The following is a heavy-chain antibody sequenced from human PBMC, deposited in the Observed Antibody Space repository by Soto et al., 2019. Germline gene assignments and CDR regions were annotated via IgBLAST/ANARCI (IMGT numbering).Heavy chain of an antibody. J-gene: IGHJ4*02. D-gene: IGHD4-4*01. Sequence: SETLSLTCAFYVGSFSGYYWSWIRQPPGKGLEWIGEINHSGSTNYNPSLKSRVTISVDTSKNQFSLKLSSVTAADTAVYYCARGKSNVFEYWGQGTLVRVSS. CDR2: INHSGST. CDR1: VGSFSGYY. V-gene: IGHV4-34*01. CDR3: ARGKSNVFEY.